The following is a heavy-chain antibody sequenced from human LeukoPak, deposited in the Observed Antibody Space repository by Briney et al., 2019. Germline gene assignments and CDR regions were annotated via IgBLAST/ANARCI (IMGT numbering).Heavy chain of an antibody. D-gene: IGHD2-2*03. CDR3: ARVGYCSSTGCSAYFFDS. CDR2: ISYDGSNK. Sequence: GGSLRLSCAASGFTFSSYAMHWVRQAPGKGLHWVAVISYDGSNKYYADSVKGRFTISRDNSKNTLYLQLNSLRPEDTALYYCARVGYCSSTGCSAYFFDSWGQGTLVTVSS. V-gene: IGHV3-30-3*01. CDR1: GFTFSSYA. J-gene: IGHJ4*02.